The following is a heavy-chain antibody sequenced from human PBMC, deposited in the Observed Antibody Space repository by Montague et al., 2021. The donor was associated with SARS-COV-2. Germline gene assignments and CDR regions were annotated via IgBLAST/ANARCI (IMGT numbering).Heavy chain of an antibody. CDR2: IWYDGSNK. Sequence: SRRLSLSASGFTFSSYGMHWVRQAPGKGLEWVAVIWYDGSNKYYADSVKGRFTISRDNSKNTLYLQMNSLRAEDTAVYYCARDVYYYDSSGYYYGRYYHYGMDVWGQGTTVTVSS. CDR1: GFTFSSYG. CDR3: ARDVYYYDSSGYYYGRYYHYGMDV. J-gene: IGHJ6*02. V-gene: IGHV3-33*01. D-gene: IGHD3-22*01.